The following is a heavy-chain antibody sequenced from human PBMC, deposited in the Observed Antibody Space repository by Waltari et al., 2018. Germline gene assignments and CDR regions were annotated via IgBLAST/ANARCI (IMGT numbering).Heavy chain of an antibody. D-gene: IGHD3-3*01. J-gene: IGHJ4*02. Sequence: QVQLVQSGAEVKKPGASVKVSCKASGYTFTGYYMHWVRTAPGQGLEWMGWINPNSGGTNYAQKFQGRVTMTRDTSISTAYMELSRLRSDDTAVYYCARSHHTIFGVVGELDYWGQGTLVTVSS. CDR2: INPNSGGT. CDR1: GYTFTGYY. V-gene: IGHV1-2*02. CDR3: ARSHHTIFGVVGELDY.